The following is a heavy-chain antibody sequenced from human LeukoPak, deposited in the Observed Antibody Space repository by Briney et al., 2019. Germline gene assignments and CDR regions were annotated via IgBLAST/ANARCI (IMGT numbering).Heavy chain of an antibody. V-gene: IGHV3-23*01. D-gene: IGHD3-10*01. J-gene: IGHJ4*02. CDR1: GITLSNYG. CDR2: ISGSSGRT. Sequence: PGGSLRLSCAVSGITLSNYGMSWVRQAPGKGLEWVAGISGSSGRTNYADSVQGRFTIARDNSKNTLYLQMNSLRAEDTAVYFCAKRGVVIRVILVGFHKEAYYFDSWGQGALVTVSS. CDR3: AKRGVVIRVILVGFHKEAYYFDS.